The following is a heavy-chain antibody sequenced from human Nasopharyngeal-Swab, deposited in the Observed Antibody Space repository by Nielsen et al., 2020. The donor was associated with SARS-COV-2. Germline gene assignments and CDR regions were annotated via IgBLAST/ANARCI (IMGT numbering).Heavy chain of an antibody. Sequence: SETLSLTCAVSGYSISSGYYWGWIRQPPGKGLEWIGSIYHSGSTYYNPSLKSRVTISVDTSKNQFSLKLSSVTATDTAVYYCARHPYPTYYFDYWGQGTLVTVSS. CDR2: IYHSGST. V-gene: IGHV4-38-2*01. CDR3: ARHPYPTYYFDY. CDR1: GYSISSGYY. D-gene: IGHD2-2*01. J-gene: IGHJ4*02.